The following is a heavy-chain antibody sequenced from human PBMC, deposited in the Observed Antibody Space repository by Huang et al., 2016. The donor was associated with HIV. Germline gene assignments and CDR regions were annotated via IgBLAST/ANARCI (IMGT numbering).Heavy chain of an antibody. CDR1: AFIFATYG. D-gene: IGHD6-13*01. Sequence: QVQLVESGGGVVQPGGSLRVSCAASAFIFATYGMHLVRQGPGKWLEWVAFIRSDGTNKDCADSVKGRFTISRDNSKNTLFLQMNSLRPEDTALYYCAKIPPLHANLATSGPGPVDYWGQGTLVTVSS. CDR2: IRSDGTNK. CDR3: AKIPPLHANLATSGPGPVDY. J-gene: IGHJ4*02. V-gene: IGHV3-30*02.